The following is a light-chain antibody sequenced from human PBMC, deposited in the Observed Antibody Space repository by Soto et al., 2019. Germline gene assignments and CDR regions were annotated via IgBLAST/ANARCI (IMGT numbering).Light chain of an antibody. CDR2: AAS. V-gene: IGKV1-27*01. CDR1: QIISSY. J-gene: IGKJ4*01. Sequence: DIQMTQSPYSLSASVGDRVTITCRASQIISSYVAWYQQKPGKVPKLLIYAASTLESGVPSRFSGSGSGTDFTLTISSLQPEDVATYFCQRYNSALALTFGGGTKVDIK. CDR3: QRYNSALALT.